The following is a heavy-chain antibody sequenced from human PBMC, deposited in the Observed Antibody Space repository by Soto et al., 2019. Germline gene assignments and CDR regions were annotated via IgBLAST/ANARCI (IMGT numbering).Heavy chain of an antibody. Sequence: GESLKVSCKGSGYSFTSYWIGWVRQMPWKGLEWMGIIYPGDSDTRYSPSFQGQVTISADKSISTAYLQWSSLKASDTAMYYCARVAYSSSSGPYYYYYGMDVWGQGTTVTVSS. CDR2: IYPGDSDT. CDR3: ARVAYSSSSGPYYYYYGMDV. CDR1: GYSFTSYW. V-gene: IGHV5-51*01. D-gene: IGHD6-6*01. J-gene: IGHJ6*02.